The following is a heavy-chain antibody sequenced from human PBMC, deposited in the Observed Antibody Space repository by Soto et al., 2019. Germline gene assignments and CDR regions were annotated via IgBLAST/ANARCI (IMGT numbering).Heavy chain of an antibody. Sequence: SETLSLTCTVSGGSISSSSYYWGWIRQPPGKGLGWIGSIYYSGSTYYNPSLKSRVAISVDTSKNQFSLKLSSVTAADTAVYYCARAVYYDYVWGSYHYYYGMDVWGQGTTVTV. CDR3: ARAVYYDYVWGSYHYYYGMDV. CDR2: IYYSGST. J-gene: IGHJ6*02. CDR1: GGSISSSSYY. V-gene: IGHV4-39*01. D-gene: IGHD3-16*02.